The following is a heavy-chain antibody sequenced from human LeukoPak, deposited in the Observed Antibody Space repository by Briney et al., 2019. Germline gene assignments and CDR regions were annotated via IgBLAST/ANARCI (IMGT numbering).Heavy chain of an antibody. D-gene: IGHD3-10*01. V-gene: IGHV3-30*01. J-gene: IGHJ2*01. CDR1: GFTFSSYA. CDR2: ISCDGSNK. CDR3: AKSDYYGSGSYHNWYFDL. Sequence: GGSLRLSCAASGFTFSSYAMHWVRQAPGKGLEWVAVISCDGSNKYYADSVKGRFTISRDNSKNTLYLQMNSLRAEDTAVYYCAKSDYYGSGSYHNWYFDLWGRGTLVTVSS.